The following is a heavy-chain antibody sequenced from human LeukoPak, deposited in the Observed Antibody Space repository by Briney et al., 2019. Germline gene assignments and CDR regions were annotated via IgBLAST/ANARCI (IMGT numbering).Heavy chain of an antibody. CDR2: INQDGTEK. D-gene: IGHD3-10*01. CDR1: GFSFSTYW. Sequence: QPGGSLRLSRAASGFSFSTYWMSWVRQAPGKGLEWVANINQDGTEKYYVDSVKGRFTISKDNAKNSLYLQMNSLRAEDTAVYYCARALISLVRGATDWFDPWGHGTLVTVSS. V-gene: IGHV3-7*01. CDR3: ARALISLVRGATDWFDP. J-gene: IGHJ5*02.